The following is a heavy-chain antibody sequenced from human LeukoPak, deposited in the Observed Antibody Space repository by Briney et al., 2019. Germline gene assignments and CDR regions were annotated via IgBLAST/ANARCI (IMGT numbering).Heavy chain of an antibody. J-gene: IGHJ3*02. V-gene: IGHV1-2*02. Sequence: ASVKVSCKASGYTFTGYYMHWVRQAPGQGLEWMGWINPNSGGTNYAQKFQGRVTMTRDTSISTAYMELSRLRSDDTAVYYCARDTEQWLVQGYAFDIWGQGTMVTVSS. CDR3: ARDTEQWLVQGYAFDI. CDR1: GYTFTGYY. D-gene: IGHD6-19*01. CDR2: INPNSGGT.